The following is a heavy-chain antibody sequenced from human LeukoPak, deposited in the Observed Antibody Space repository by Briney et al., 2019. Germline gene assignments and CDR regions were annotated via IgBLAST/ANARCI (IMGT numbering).Heavy chain of an antibody. Sequence: PSETLSLTCAVYGGSLSGYYWSWIRQPPGKGLEWIGEINHSGSTNYNPSLKSRVTISVDTSKNQFSLKLSSVTAADTAVYYCARDLYSYNLDAEYWGQGTLVTVSS. J-gene: IGHJ4*02. CDR1: GGSLSGYY. CDR2: INHSGST. CDR3: ARDLYSYNLDAEY. D-gene: IGHD5-18*01. V-gene: IGHV4-34*01.